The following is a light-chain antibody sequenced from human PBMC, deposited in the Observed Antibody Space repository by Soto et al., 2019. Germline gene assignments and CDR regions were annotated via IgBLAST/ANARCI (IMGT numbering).Light chain of an antibody. J-gene: IGKJ1*01. V-gene: IGKV3-20*01. CDR2: RAS. CDR3: QQYSTSPRT. Sequence: EIVLTQSPGTLSLSPGERATLSCRASQSVTSSYLAWYQHKPGQAPRLLISRASSRATGIPDRFSGSGSGTDFTLTISRLEPEDFAVYYCQQYSTSPRTFGQGTKVEIK. CDR1: QSVTSSY.